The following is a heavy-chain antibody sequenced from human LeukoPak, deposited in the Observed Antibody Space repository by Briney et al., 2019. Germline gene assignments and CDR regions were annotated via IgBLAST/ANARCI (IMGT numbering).Heavy chain of an antibody. V-gene: IGHV4-34*01. CDR2: IVHSGST. Sequence: SETLSLTCAVYGGSFSDYYWTWIRQPPGKGLEWIGEIVHSGSTNYNSSLKSRVTISVDTSKNQFSLTVRSVTAADTAMYYCARGRGNLRVWSQGTLVIVSS. D-gene: IGHD4-23*01. CDR1: GGSFSDYY. J-gene: IGHJ4*02. CDR3: ARGRGNLRV.